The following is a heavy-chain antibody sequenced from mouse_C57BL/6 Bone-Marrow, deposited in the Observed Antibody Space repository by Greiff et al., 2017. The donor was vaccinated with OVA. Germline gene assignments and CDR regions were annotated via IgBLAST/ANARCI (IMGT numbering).Heavy chain of an antibody. CDR2: ISDGGSYT. J-gene: IGHJ4*01. D-gene: IGHD1-1*01. CDR1: GFTFSSYA. CDR3: ARDGGNYGSSPYYYAMDY. V-gene: IGHV5-4*01. Sequence: EVKLVESGGGLVKPGGSLKLSCAASGFTFSSYAMSWVRQTPEKRLEWVATISDGGSYTYYPDNVKGRFTISRDNAKNNLYLQMSHLKSEDTAMYYCARDGGNYGSSPYYYAMDYWGQGTSVTVSS.